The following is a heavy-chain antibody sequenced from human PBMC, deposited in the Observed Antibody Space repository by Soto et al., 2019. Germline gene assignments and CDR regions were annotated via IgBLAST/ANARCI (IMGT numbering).Heavy chain of an antibody. D-gene: IGHD2-21*02. Sequence: GASVKVSCKASGYTFTNHHMHWMRQAPGQGPEWMGIVNPSSGSTTYAQKFQGRVTMTRDTSTSTVYMELSSLRSEDTAVYYCARTAIAGYYYYGVDVWGQGTTVTVSS. CDR2: VNPSSGST. CDR3: ARTAIAGYYYYGVDV. V-gene: IGHV1-46*01. J-gene: IGHJ6*02. CDR1: GYTFTNHH.